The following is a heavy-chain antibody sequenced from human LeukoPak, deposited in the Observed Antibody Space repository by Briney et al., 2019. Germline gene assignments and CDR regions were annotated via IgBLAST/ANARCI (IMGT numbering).Heavy chain of an antibody. J-gene: IGHJ3*02. Sequence: PSQTLSLTCTVSGVSISSGGYYWSWIRQHPGKGLEWIGYIYYSGSTYYNPSLKSRVTISVDTSKNQFSLKLSSVTAADTAVYYCARETGSGSGLNDAFDIWGQGTMVTVSS. CDR3: ARETGSGSGLNDAFDI. D-gene: IGHD6-19*01. CDR2: IYYSGST. V-gene: IGHV4-31*03. CDR1: GVSISSGGYY.